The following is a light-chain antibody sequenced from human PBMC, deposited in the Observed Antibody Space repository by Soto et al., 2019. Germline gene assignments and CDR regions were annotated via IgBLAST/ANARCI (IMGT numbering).Light chain of an antibody. J-gene: IGKJ1*01. Sequence: EIVLTQSPGTLSLSPGERATLSCRSSQSVSSSYLAWYQQKPGQAPRLLIYDVSSRATGIPDRFSGSGSGTDFTLTIIRLEPEDFAVYYCKQYGSSPTFGQGTKVEIK. V-gene: IGKV3-20*01. CDR2: DVS. CDR3: KQYGSSPT. CDR1: QSVSSSY.